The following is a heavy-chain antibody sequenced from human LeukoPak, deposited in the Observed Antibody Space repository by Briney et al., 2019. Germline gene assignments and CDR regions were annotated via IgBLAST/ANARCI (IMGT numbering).Heavy chain of an antibody. CDR3: ARLKTSYCSSTNCYSFDY. CDR2: IYPGDSDT. CDR1: GYSFTSYW. D-gene: IGHD2-2*02. Sequence: GESLKISCKGSGYSFTSYWIGWVRQMPGKGLEWMGSIYPGDSDTSYSPSFQGQVTISADRSITTAYLQWSSLKASDTAMYYCARLKTSYCSSTNCYSFDYWGLGTLVTVSA. V-gene: IGHV5-51*01. J-gene: IGHJ4*02.